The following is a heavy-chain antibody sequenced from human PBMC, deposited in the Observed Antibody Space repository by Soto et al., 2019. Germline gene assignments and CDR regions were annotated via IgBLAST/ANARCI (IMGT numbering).Heavy chain of an antibody. CDR3: ARHVDTSSSTSNIYARWFDP. V-gene: IGHV4-39*01. CDR1: GGSISSSSYY. J-gene: IGHJ5*02. CDR2: IYYSGSP. Sequence: QLQLQESGPGLVKPSETLSLTCTVSGGSISSSSYYWGWIRQPPGKGLEWIGTIYYSGSPYYSPSLRTRVTISVATSKNQFSLKLSAVTAAETAVYYGARHVDTSSSTSNIYARWFDPWGQGPLVTFSS. D-gene: IGHD2-2*01.